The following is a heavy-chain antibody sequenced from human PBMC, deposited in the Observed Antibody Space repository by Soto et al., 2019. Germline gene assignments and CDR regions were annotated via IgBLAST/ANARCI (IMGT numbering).Heavy chain of an antibody. CDR3: ARQGRSPLFLDG. V-gene: IGHV5-51*01. CDR1: GYSFTSYW. CDR2: IYPGDSDT. Sequence: PGESLKISCKTSGYSFTSYWIGWVRQMPGKGLEWMGLIYPGDSDTRYSPSFEGQVTISADKSISTAYLQWNRLKVSDTAMYYCARQGRSPLFLDGWGTGTTVTVAS. J-gene: IGHJ6*04. D-gene: IGHD3-10*01.